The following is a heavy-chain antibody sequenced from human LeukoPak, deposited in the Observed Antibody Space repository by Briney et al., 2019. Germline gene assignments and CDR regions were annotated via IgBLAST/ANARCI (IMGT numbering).Heavy chain of an antibody. J-gene: IGHJ1*01. Sequence: SETLSLTCTVSGGSISSYSWSWIRQPPGKGLEWIGYIYYSGSTNYNPSLKSRVTISVDTSKNQFSLKLSSVTAADTAVYYCARESAKVSAEYFQHWGQGTLVTVSS. CDR3: ARESAKVSAEYFQH. CDR2: IYYSGST. V-gene: IGHV4-59*01. CDR1: GGSISSYS. D-gene: IGHD4/OR15-4a*01.